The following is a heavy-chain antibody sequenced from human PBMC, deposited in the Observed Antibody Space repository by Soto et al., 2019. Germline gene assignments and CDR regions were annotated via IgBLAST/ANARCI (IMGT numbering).Heavy chain of an antibody. CDR2: IKQDGSEK. Sequence: GSLRLSCAASGFTFSSYWMSWVRQAPGKGLEWVANIKQDGSEKYYVDSVRGRFTISRDNAKNSLYLQMNSLRAEDTAVYYCARAGGYYSDYYYGMDVWGQGXTVTVYS. CDR3: ARAGGYYSDYYYGMDV. V-gene: IGHV3-7*03. D-gene: IGHD3-10*01. J-gene: IGHJ6*02. CDR1: GFTFSSYW.